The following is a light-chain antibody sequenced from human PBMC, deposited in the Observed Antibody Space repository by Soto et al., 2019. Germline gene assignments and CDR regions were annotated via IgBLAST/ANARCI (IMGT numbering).Light chain of an antibody. CDR3: PRYGSSGT. Sequence: EIVLTQSPRTLSLSQGERATLSCRASQSVSNNYLAWYQQKPGQAPRLLIYGASNRATGIPDRFSGSGSGTDFTLTISRLEPEDFAVYYCPRYGSSGTFGQGTKVDIK. V-gene: IGKV3-20*01. CDR2: GAS. J-gene: IGKJ1*01. CDR1: QSVSNNY.